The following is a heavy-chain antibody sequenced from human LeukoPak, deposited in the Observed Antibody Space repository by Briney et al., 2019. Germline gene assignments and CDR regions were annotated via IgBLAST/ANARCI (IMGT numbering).Heavy chain of an antibody. J-gene: IGHJ4*02. CDR3: ARARYDSSGYYLDY. CDR2: ISYDGSNK. D-gene: IGHD3-22*01. Sequence: PGRSPRLSCAASGFTFSSYAMHWVRQAPGKGLEWVAVISYDGSNKYYADSVKGRFTISRDNSKNTLYLQMNSLRAEDTAVYYCARARYDSSGYYLDYWGQGTLVTVSS. V-gene: IGHV3-30-3*01. CDR1: GFTFSSYA.